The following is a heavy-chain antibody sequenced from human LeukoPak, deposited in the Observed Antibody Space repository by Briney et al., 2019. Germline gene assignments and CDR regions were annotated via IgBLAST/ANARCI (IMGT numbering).Heavy chain of an antibody. CDR3: AKDGARFGYRFDY. J-gene: IGHJ4*02. CDR1: GFTFSSYG. CDR2: ISYDGSNK. V-gene: IGHV3-30*18. D-gene: IGHD5-18*01. Sequence: HPGRSLRLSCAASGFTFSSYGMHWVRQAPGQGLEWVAVISYDGSNKYYADSVKGRFTISRDNSKNTMYLQMNSLRAEDTAVYYCAKDGARFGYRFDYWGQGTLVTVSS.